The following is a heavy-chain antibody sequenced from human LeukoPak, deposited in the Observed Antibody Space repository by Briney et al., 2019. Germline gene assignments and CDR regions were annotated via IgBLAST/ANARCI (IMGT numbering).Heavy chain of an antibody. CDR3: GRLIPGQGCLFY. V-gene: IGHV3-7*01. Sequence: GGSLRLSCAASGFTFSSSWMSWVRQAPGKGLEWVANIKEDGSETYYVDSVKGRFTISGDNAQNSLYLQMNSLRAEDTAVYYCGRLIPGQGCLFYWGQGTLCTVSS. CDR2: IKEDGSET. CDR1: GFTFSSSW. J-gene: IGHJ4*02. D-gene: IGHD2-21*01.